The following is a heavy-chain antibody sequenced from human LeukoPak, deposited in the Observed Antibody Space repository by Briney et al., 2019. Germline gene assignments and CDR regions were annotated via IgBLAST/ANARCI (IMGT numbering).Heavy chain of an antibody. CDR3: AKDTAAAGINWYFDL. J-gene: IGHJ2*01. D-gene: IGHD6-13*01. Sequence: GGSLRLSCAASGFTFSSYAMSWVRQAPGKGLEWVSIISGSGGNTFYADSVKGRFTISRDNSENTLYLQMNSLRAEDTAVFYCAKDTAAAGINWYFDLWGRGTLVTVSS. CDR1: GFTFSSYA. CDR2: ISGSGGNT. V-gene: IGHV3-23*01.